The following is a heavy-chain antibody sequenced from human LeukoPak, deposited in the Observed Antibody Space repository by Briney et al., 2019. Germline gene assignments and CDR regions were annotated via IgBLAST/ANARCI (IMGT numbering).Heavy chain of an antibody. CDR2: INPNSGGT. Sequence: AASVKVSCKASGYTFTGYYIHWVRQAPGQGLEWMGWINPNSGGTNYAQKFQGRVTMTRDRSISTAYMELSRLRSDDTAVYYCARSWVGASVDYWGQGTLVTVSS. V-gene: IGHV1-2*02. J-gene: IGHJ4*02. CDR3: ARSWVGASVDY. D-gene: IGHD1-26*01. CDR1: GYTFTGYY.